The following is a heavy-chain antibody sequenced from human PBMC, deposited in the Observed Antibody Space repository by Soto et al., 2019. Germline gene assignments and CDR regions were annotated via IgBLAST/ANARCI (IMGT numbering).Heavy chain of an antibody. CDR2: ISGSGGST. CDR1: GFTFSSYA. Sequence: GGSLRLSCAASGFTFSSYAMSWVRQAPGKGLEWVSAISGSGGSTYYADSVKGRFNISRDNSKNTLYLQMNSLRAEDTAVYYCAKDKEDGYNDGPYYYYYGMDVWGQGTTVTVSS. D-gene: IGHD5-12*01. J-gene: IGHJ6*02. V-gene: IGHV3-23*01. CDR3: AKDKEDGYNDGPYYYYYGMDV.